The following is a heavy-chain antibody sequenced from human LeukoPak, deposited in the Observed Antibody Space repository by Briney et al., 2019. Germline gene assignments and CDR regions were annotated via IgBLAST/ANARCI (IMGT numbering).Heavy chain of an antibody. CDR1: GGTFSSYA. Sequence: SVKVPCKASGGTFSSYAISWVRQAPGQGLEWMGGIIPIFGTANYAQKFQGRVTITADESTSTAYMELSSLRSEDTAVYYCARGRLNYYDSSGYYYGPFDYWGQGTLVTVSS. J-gene: IGHJ4*02. D-gene: IGHD3-22*01. V-gene: IGHV1-69*13. CDR2: IIPIFGTA. CDR3: ARGRLNYYDSSGYYYGPFDY.